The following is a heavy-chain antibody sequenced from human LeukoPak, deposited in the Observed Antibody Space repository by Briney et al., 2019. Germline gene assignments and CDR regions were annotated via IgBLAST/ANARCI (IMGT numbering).Heavy chain of an antibody. D-gene: IGHD2-2*01. V-gene: IGHV1-69*02. CDR3: AREEECSSTSCNY. CDR2: IIPILGIA. J-gene: IGHJ4*02. CDR1: GGTFSSYT. Sequence: ASVKVSCKASGGTFSSYTISWVRQAPGQGLEWMGRIIPILGIANYAQKFQGRVTITADKSTSTAYMELSSLRSEDTAVYYCAREEECSSTSCNYWGQGTLVTVSS.